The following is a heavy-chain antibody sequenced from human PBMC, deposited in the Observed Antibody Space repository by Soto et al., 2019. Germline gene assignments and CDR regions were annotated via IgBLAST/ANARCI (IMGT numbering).Heavy chain of an antibody. CDR1: GYTFTNFA. D-gene: IGHD3-10*01. J-gene: IGHJ5*02. CDR2: ISAYNGDT. V-gene: IGHV1-18*01. CDR3: ARDLSSTGFGVYWFDP. Sequence: QVPLVQSGAEVKKPGASVKVSCKASGYTFTNFAIRWVRQAPGQGLEWMGWISAYNGDTSYAQKFQGRLTMTTDTSTSTAYMELRSLRSDDTAVYYCARDLSSTGFGVYWFDPWGQGTLVTVSS.